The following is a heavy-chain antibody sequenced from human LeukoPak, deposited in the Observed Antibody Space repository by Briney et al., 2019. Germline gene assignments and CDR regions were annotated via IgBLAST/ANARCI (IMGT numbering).Heavy chain of an antibody. V-gene: IGHV3-30*04. Sequence: GGSLRLSCAASGFTFSSYAMYWVRQAPGKGLEWVAVISYDGSDKFYADSVKGRFTISRDSSKNTLYLQMNSLRAEDTAVYYCAREGQLVSTGLDYWGQGTLVTVSS. CDR3: AREGQLVSTGLDY. CDR2: ISYDGSDK. CDR1: GFTFSSYA. J-gene: IGHJ4*02. D-gene: IGHD6-6*01.